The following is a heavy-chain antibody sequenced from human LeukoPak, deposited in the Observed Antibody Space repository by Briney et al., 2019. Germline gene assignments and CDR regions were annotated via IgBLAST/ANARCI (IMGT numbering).Heavy chain of an antibody. CDR1: GFTFSSYG. J-gene: IGHJ6*03. CDR2: IRYDGSNK. D-gene: IGHD6-6*01. Sequence: GGSLRLSCAASGFTFSSYGMHWVRQAPGKGLEWVAFIRYDGSNKYYADSVKGRFTISRDNAKNSLYLQMNSLRAEDTAVYYCARDPRGSSSSWETYYYYYMDVWGKGTTVTVSS. CDR3: ARDPRGSSSSWETYYYYYMDV. V-gene: IGHV3-30*02.